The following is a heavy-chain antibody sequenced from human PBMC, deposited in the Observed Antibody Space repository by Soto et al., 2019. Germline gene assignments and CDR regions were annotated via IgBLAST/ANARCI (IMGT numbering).Heavy chain of an antibody. Sequence: SQTLSLTCATSGDSVSSNSAAWNWIRQSPSRGLEWLGRTYYRSKWYNDYAVSVKSRITINPDTSKNQFSLQLNSVTPEDTAVYYCARAPTRLTIFGAINGFDAFDIWGQGTMVTVSS. CDR2: TYYRSKWYN. D-gene: IGHD3-3*01. V-gene: IGHV6-1*01. CDR1: GDSVSSNSAA. J-gene: IGHJ3*02. CDR3: ARAPTRLTIFGAINGFDAFDI.